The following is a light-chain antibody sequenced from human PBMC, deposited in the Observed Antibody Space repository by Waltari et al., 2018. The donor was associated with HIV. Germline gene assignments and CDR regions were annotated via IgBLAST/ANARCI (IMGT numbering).Light chain of an antibody. V-gene: IGKV1-33*01. CDR3: QQYDSLPIT. CDR1: QEISNC. CDR2: DAS. Sequence: DIQMTQSPSSLSASVGDRVTLTCQASQEISNCLNGYQQKPGKAPNLLIYDASRLQTGVHSRCSGRGCSTDCTYTSTSLQPEDCATYYCQQYDSLPITFGQGTRLDIK. J-gene: IGKJ5*01.